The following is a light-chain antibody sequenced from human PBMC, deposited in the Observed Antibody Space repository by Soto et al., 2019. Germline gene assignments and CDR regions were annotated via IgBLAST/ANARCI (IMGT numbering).Light chain of an antibody. J-gene: IGLJ3*02. Sequence: QSVLTQPPSAAGTPGQRIIISCSGSTSNIGTNPVNWYQQLPGTAPKLLVYGSDRRPSGVPDRFSGSKSGTSASLAISGLQSADEADYYCAAWDDSLSGPVFGGGTKLTVL. CDR2: GSD. CDR3: AAWDDSLSGPV. V-gene: IGLV1-44*01. CDR1: TSNIGTNP.